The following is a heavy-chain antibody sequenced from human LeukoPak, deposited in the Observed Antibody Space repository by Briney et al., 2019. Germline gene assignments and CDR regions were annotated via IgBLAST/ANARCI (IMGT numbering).Heavy chain of an antibody. J-gene: IGHJ5*02. CDR3: AKDQYRYCSGGSCYMPDA. CDR1: GFTFSSYG. CDR2: ISYDGSNK. Sequence: GGSLRLSCAASGFTFSSYGMHGVRQAPGKGLEWVAVISYDGSNKYYADSVKGRFTISRDNSKNTLYLQMNSLRAEDTAVYYCAKDQYRYCSGGSCYMPDAWGQGTLVTVSS. D-gene: IGHD2-15*01. V-gene: IGHV3-30*18.